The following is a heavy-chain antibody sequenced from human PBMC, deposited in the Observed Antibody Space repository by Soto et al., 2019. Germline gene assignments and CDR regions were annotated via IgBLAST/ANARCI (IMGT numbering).Heavy chain of an antibody. D-gene: IGHD6-19*01. V-gene: IGHV1-69*01. Sequence: KVSCKASGGTFSSYAISWVRQAPGQGLEWMGGIIPIFGTANYAQKFQGRVTITADESTSTAYMELSSLRSEDTAVYYCARVGIIAVAGTTNWFDPWGQGTLVTVSS. J-gene: IGHJ5*02. CDR2: IIPIFGTA. CDR1: GGTFSSYA. CDR3: ARVGIIAVAGTTNWFDP.